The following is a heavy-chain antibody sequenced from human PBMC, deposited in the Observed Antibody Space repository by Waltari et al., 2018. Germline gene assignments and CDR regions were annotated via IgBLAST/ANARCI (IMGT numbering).Heavy chain of an antibody. CDR3: ARHSPGSTWFDP. V-gene: IGHV4-39*01. CDR2: IYSRGNI. J-gene: IGHJ5*02. Sequence: QLQLQESGPGLVKPSETLSLTCSLSSGSITSPVYYWYWIRQSPGKGLEWIGNIYSRGNIHYNPSLGSRVTMSLDSSNNQFSLELRSVTAADTAVYYCARHSPGSTWFDPWGQGTLVTVSS. D-gene: IGHD7-27*01. CDR1: SGSITSPVYY.